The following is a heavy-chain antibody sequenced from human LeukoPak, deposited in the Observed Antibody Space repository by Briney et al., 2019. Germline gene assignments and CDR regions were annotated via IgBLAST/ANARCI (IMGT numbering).Heavy chain of an antibody. CDR3: ATYSSGRYDY. V-gene: IGHV4-30-2*01. D-gene: IGHD6-19*01. J-gene: IGHJ4*02. CDR2: LYHRDST. Sequence: SQTLSLTCTVSGDSLSSGIYYWTWIRQPPGKGLEWIGYLYHRDSTYYNPSLKSRVTISVDRSKHQFSLKLSSVTAADTAVYYCATYSSGRYDYWGQGTLVTVSS. CDR1: GDSLSSGIYY.